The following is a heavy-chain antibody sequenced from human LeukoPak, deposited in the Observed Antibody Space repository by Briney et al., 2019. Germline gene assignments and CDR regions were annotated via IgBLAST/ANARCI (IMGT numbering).Heavy chain of an antibody. CDR2: INPSGGST. J-gene: IGHJ4*02. V-gene: IGHV1-46*01. Sequence: ASVKVSCKASGYTFTSYYIHWVRQAPGQGLEWMGIINPSGGSTSYARRFQGRVTMTRDTSTGTVYMELSSLTSEDTAVYYCARDDLSRPFDYWGQGTLVTVSS. CDR1: GYTFTSYY. CDR3: ARDDLSRPFDY. D-gene: IGHD2-2*01.